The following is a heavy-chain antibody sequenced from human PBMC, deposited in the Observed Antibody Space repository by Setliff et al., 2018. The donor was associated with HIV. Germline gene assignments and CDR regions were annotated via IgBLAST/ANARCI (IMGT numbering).Heavy chain of an antibody. CDR3: ARIVRWELVATSTFFYYYMDV. Sequence: SETLSLTCTVSGGSISSGTYYWSWIRQPAGKGLEWIGHIYTDGSTNFNPSLRSRVTISADTPKNQLSLKLTSVTAADTAVYYCARIVRWELVATSTFFYYYMDVWGKGTTVTVSS. V-gene: IGHV4-61*09. CDR1: GGSISSGTYY. CDR2: IYTDGST. D-gene: IGHD1-26*01. J-gene: IGHJ6*03.